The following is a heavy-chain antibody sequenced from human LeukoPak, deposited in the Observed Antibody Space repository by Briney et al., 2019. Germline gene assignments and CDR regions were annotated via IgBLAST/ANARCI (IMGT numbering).Heavy chain of an antibody. D-gene: IGHD3-22*01. J-gene: IGHJ6*02. CDR1: GFTFSSYG. CDR2: IKQDGSEK. Sequence: PGKSLRLSCAASGFTFSSYGMHWVRQASGKGLEWVANIKQDGSEKYYVESVKGRFTISRDNAKNSLNLQMNSLRAEDTAVYYCARGSSGYKPYGMDVWGQGTTVTVSS. CDR3: ARGSSGYKPYGMDV. V-gene: IGHV3-7*04.